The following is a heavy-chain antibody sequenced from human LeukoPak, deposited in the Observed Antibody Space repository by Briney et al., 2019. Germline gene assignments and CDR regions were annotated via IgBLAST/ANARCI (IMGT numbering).Heavy chain of an antibody. Sequence: ASVKVSCTASGYTFTSYSLSWVRQAPGQGLEWMGWISAYNGNTNYAQKFQGRVTMTTDTSTSTAYMELRSLRSDDTAVYYCAREVWDYDILTGYFDYWGQGTLVTVSS. D-gene: IGHD3-9*01. V-gene: IGHV1-18*04. J-gene: IGHJ4*02. CDR1: GYTFTSYS. CDR2: ISAYNGNT. CDR3: AREVWDYDILTGYFDY.